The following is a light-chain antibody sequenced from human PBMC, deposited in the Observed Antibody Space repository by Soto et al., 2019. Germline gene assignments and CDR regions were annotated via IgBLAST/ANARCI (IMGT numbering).Light chain of an antibody. V-gene: IGKV3-11*01. CDR2: DAA. CDR3: QQRSNWPPIT. Sequence: EIALTQSPATLSLSPGEWAPPACRASLSVSSYLARYQQKPGQATRLLIYDAANRATGIPPRFSGSGSGTDFTLTISSLEPEDFAVYYCQQRSNWPPITFGQGTRLEIK. CDR1: LSVSSY. J-gene: IGKJ5*01.